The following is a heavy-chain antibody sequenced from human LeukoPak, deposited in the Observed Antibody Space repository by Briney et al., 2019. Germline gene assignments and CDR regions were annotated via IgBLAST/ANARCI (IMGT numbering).Heavy chain of an antibody. J-gene: IGHJ4*02. Sequence: GASVKVSCKASGYTFTSYDINWVRQAPGQGLEWMGWINTNTGNPTYAQGFTGRFVFSLDTSVSTAYLQISSLKAEDTAVYYCARVFGDYYDSSGYRDYWGQGTLVTVSS. CDR1: GYTFTSYD. CDR3: ARVFGDYYDSSGYRDY. D-gene: IGHD3-22*01. V-gene: IGHV7-4-1*02. CDR2: INTNTGNP.